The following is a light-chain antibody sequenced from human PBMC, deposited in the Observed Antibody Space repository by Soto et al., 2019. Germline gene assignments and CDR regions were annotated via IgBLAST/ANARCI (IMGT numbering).Light chain of an antibody. Sequence: EIVLTQSPGTLSLSPGERATLSCRASQSVSSNYLAWYQQKPGQAPRLLIYDASNRATGIPNRISGSGSGRDFTLTISRLEPEDFAVYYCQRYGSSITFGQGTRLEI. CDR2: DAS. CDR3: QRYGSSIT. J-gene: IGKJ5*01. V-gene: IGKV3-20*01. CDR1: QSVSSNY.